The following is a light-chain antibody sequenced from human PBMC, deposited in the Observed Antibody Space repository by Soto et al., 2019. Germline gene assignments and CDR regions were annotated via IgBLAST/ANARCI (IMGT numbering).Light chain of an antibody. V-gene: IGLV1-44*01. CDR3: AAWDDSLNGYV. CDR2: SNN. J-gene: IGLJ1*01. Sequence: QSVLTQPPSASGTPGQRVTISCSGSSSNIGSNTVSWYQQLPGTAPKLLIYSNNQRPSGVPDRFSGSKSGTSASLAISGLQSEDEADYYCAAWDDSLNGYVFGTGTRSPS. CDR1: SSNIGSNT.